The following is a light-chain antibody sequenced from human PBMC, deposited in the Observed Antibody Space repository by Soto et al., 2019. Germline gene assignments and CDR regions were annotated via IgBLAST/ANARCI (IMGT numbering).Light chain of an antibody. CDR2: VAS. V-gene: IGKV3-11*01. J-gene: IGKJ5*01. Sequence: EIVLTQSPATLSLSPGERATLSCRASQSVRSNLAWYQQKPGQAPSLLIYVASNRATGIPTRFSGSGSGTDFTLSISSLEPEDFAVYYCQQRSNGPITFGQGTRLEIK. CDR3: QQRSNGPIT. CDR1: QSVRSN.